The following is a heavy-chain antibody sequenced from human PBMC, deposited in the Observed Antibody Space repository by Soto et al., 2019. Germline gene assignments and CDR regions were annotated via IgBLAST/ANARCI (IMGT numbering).Heavy chain of an antibody. Sequence: PSETLSLTCTVSGGSITDDYWIWIRQPPGKGLEWIGYFFYNGNTNYNPSLKSRVTISVDTSKNQFSLKLSSVTAVDTAVYYCARRTNYYYVMDVWGQGTTVTVSS. CDR2: FFYNGNT. CDR1: GGSITDDY. J-gene: IGHJ6*02. CDR3: ARRTNYYYVMDV. V-gene: IGHV4-59*01.